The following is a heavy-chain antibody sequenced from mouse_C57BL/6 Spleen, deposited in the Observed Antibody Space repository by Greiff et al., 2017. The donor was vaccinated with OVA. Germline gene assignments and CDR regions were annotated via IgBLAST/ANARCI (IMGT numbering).Heavy chain of an antibody. CDR2: ISDGGSYT. V-gene: IGHV5-4*01. CDR3: ARDDGSSLFAY. D-gene: IGHD1-1*01. CDR1: GFTFSSYA. Sequence: EVQLVESGGGLVKPGGSLKLSCAASGFTFSSYAMSWVRQTPEKRLEWVATISDGGSYTYYPDNVKGRFTISRDNAKNNLYLQMSHLKSEDTAMDYCARDDGSSLFAYWGQGTLVTVSA. J-gene: IGHJ3*01.